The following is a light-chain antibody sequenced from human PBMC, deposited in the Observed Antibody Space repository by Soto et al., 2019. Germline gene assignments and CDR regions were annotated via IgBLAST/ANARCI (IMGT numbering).Light chain of an antibody. CDR2: KVS. Sequence: QSVLTQPASVSGSPRQSITISCTGTSSDVGDGDFVSWYQQRPGNATKLMIYKVSNRPSGVSNRFSGSKSGNTASLTISGLQAEDEADYYCCSYTRSYTWVFGGGTKLTVL. CDR1: SSDVGDGDF. CDR3: CSYTRSYTWV. J-gene: IGLJ3*02. V-gene: IGLV2-14*01.